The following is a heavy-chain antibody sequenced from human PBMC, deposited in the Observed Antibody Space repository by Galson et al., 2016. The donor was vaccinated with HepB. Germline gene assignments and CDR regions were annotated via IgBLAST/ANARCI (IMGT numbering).Heavy chain of an antibody. CDR1: GFSFTGYY. CDR2: IDGNTGGT. V-gene: IGHV1-2*02. D-gene: IGHD3-16*01. Sequence: SVKVSCKASGFSFTGYYIHWVRQAPGQGLEWMGWIDGNTGGTNYVQKFQGRVTMTRDTSISTAYMDLSVLTSDDTAVYYCAREGGQADFNSWGQGTLVTVFS. CDR3: AREGGQADFNS. J-gene: IGHJ4*02.